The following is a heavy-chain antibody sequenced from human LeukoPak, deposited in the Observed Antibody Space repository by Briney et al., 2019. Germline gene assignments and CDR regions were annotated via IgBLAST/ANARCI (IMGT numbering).Heavy chain of an antibody. V-gene: IGHV4-59*08. CDR1: GGSISSYY. D-gene: IGHD3-3*01. CDR2: IYYSGIT. Sequence: SETLSLTCSVSGGSISSYYWSWIRQPPGKGLEWIGYIYYSGITNYNPSLKSRVTISVDTSKNQFSLKLSSQTAADTAVYFCARHPPILKVSGFFDSWGQGTLVTVSS. J-gene: IGHJ4*02. CDR3: ARHPPILKVSGFFDS.